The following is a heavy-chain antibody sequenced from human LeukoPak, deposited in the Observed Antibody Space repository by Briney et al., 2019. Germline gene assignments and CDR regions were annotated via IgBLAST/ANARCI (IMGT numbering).Heavy chain of an antibody. V-gene: IGHV3-53*01. D-gene: IGHD3-10*01. Sequence: GGSLRLSCAASGFTVSSNYISWVRQAPGKGLEWVSVIYSGGSTYYADSVKGRFTISRDNSKNTLYLQMNSLRAEDTAVYYCARITMVRGVRFDPWGQGTLVTVSS. J-gene: IGHJ5*02. CDR3: ARITMVRGVRFDP. CDR2: IYSGGST. CDR1: GFTVSSNY.